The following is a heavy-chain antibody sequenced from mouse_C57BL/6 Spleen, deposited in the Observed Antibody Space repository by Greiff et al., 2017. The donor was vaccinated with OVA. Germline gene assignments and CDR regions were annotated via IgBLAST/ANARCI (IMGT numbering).Heavy chain of an antibody. V-gene: IGHV2-9-1*01. CDR2: IWTGGGT. CDR3: ARSIDSNYVCFDY. J-gene: IGHJ2*01. CDR1: GFSLTSYA. D-gene: IGHD2-5*01. Sequence: VKLMESGPGLVAPSQSLSITCTVSGFSLTSYAISWVRQPPGKGLEWLGVIWTGGGTNYNSALKPRLSISKDNSKSQVFLKMNSLQTDDTARYYCARSIDSNYVCFDYWGQGTTLTVSS.